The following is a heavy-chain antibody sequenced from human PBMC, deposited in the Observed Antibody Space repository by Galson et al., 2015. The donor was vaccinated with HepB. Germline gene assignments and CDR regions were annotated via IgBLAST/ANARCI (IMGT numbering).Heavy chain of an antibody. CDR3: ARERGITMIVVVPLGY. CDR2: IIPILGIA. J-gene: IGHJ4*02. D-gene: IGHD3-22*01. V-gene: IGHV1-69*04. Sequence: SVKVSCKASGGTFSSYAISWVRQAPGQGLEWMGRIIPILGIANYAQKFQGRVTITADKSTSTAYMELSSLRSEDTAVYYCARERGITMIVVVPLGYWGQGTLVTVSS. CDR1: GGTFSSYA.